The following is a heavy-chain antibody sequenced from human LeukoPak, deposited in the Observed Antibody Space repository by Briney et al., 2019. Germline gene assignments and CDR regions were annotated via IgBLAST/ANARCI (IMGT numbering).Heavy chain of an antibody. CDR1: GFTFSGSA. J-gene: IGHJ5*02. Sequence: GGSLRLSCAASGFTFSGSAIHWVRQSSRKGLGWVAHIDKKDNFYATTSAASVTGRFTIPRDDSNNPAYLQMNSLKAEDTALYYCTRDSGTYIWLAPWGQRILVTASS. CDR3: TRDSGTYIWLAP. D-gene: IGHD1-26*01. CDR2: IDKKDNFYAT. V-gene: IGHV3-73*01.